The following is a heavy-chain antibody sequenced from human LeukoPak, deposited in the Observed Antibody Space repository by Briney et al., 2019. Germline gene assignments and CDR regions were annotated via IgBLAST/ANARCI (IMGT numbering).Heavy chain of an antibody. V-gene: IGHV1-8*01. D-gene: IGHD3-22*01. CDR2: MNPNSGNT. Sequence: ASVKVSCKASGYTFTSYDTNWVRQATGQGLEWMGWMNPNSGNTGYAQKFQGRVTMTRNTSISTAYMELSSLRSEDTAVYYCAAAYYYDSSGYYKQRYYYYGMDVWGQGTTVTVSS. J-gene: IGHJ6*02. CDR1: GYTFTSYD. CDR3: AAAYYYDSSGYYKQRYYYYGMDV.